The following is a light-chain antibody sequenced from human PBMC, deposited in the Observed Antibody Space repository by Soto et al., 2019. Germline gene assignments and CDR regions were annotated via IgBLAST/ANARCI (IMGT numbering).Light chain of an antibody. J-gene: IGLJ1*01. CDR1: RNDVGSSNL. CDR2: EVT. V-gene: IGLV2-23*02. Sequence: QSALTQPASVSGSPGQSITLSCTGTRNDVGSSNLVSWYQQHPGKAPKLLLYEVTKRPAGVSNRFLGSKSDNTASLTISGLQAEDEADYYCCSSAGSGTFYVFGAGTQLTVL. CDR3: CSSAGSGTFYV.